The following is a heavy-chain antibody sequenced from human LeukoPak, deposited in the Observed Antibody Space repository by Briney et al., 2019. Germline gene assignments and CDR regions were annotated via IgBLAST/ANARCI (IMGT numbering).Heavy chain of an antibody. CDR3: AREPSYCSSTSCYPYFDY. CDR1: GDSISSYY. Sequence: SETLSLTCTVSGDSISSYYWSWIRQPPGKGLEWIGYIYYSGSTNYNPSLKSRVTISVDASKNQFSLKLSSVTAADTAVYYCAREPSYCSSTSCYPYFDYWGQGTLVTVSS. CDR2: IYYSGST. D-gene: IGHD2-2*01. J-gene: IGHJ4*02. V-gene: IGHV4-59*12.